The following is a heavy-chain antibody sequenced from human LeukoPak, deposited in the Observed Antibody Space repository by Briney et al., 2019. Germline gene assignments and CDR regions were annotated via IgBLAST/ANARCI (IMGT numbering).Heavy chain of an antibody. CDR1: GFTVGNNY. CDR3: AREYNSSWYYFDY. J-gene: IGHJ4*02. Sequence: GGSLRLSCTASGFTVGNNYMSWVRQAPGKGLEWVSVLYSRGDPYYADSVKGRFSISRDNAKNSLYLQMDSLRDEDTAVYYCAREYNSSWYYFDYWGLGTLVTVSS. CDR2: LYSRGDP. V-gene: IGHV3-66*01. D-gene: IGHD6-13*01.